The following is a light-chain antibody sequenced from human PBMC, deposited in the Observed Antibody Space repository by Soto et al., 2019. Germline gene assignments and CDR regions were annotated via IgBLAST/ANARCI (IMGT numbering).Light chain of an antibody. J-gene: IGKJ4*01. CDR1: QTVRNNY. CDR2: DAS. CDR3: QQFSSYPLT. V-gene: IGKV3-20*01. Sequence: FVLTQSPGTLSLSPGERATLSCRASQTVRNNYLAWYQQKPGQAPRLLIYDASSRATGIPDRFSGGGSGTDFTLTISRLKPEDFAVYYCQQFSSYPLTFGGGTKV.